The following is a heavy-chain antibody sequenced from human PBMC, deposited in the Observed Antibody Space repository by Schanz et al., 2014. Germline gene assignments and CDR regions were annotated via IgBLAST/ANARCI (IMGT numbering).Heavy chain of an antibody. Sequence: VQLVESGGGVVQPGRSLRLSCAASGFTVNTNYMSWVRQAPGKGLEWISSMYINSGSTQYADSVKGRFIISRDSSKNTPFLQMNSLRAEDTAVYFCARDGGRDGYNLAFDVWGQGTLVTVSS. V-gene: IGHV3-53*01. CDR2: MYINSGST. J-gene: IGHJ3*01. D-gene: IGHD5-12*01. CDR1: GFTVNTNY. CDR3: ARDGGRDGYNLAFDV.